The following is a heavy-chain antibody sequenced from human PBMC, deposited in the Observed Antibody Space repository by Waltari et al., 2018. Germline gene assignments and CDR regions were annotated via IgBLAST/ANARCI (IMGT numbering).Heavy chain of an antibody. J-gene: IGHJ6*02. CDR2: ISSSSSYI. V-gene: IGHV3-21*01. Sequence: EVQLVESGGGLVKPGGSLRLSCAASGFTFSSYSMNWVRPAPGKGLEWVSSISSSSSYIYYADSVKGRFTISRDNAKNSLYLQMNSLRAEDTAVYYCAREVVAATRGGGMDVWGQGTTVTVSS. CDR3: AREVVAATRGGGMDV. CDR1: GFTFSSYS. D-gene: IGHD2-15*01.